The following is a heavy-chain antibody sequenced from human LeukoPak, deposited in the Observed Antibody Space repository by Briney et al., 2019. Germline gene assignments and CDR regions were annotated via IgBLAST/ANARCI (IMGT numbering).Heavy chain of an antibody. CDR1: GFIFSSYS. CDR2: ISSSSSYI. CDR3: ARDLGLVVVTAIDAFDI. J-gene: IGHJ3*02. V-gene: IGHV3-21*01. D-gene: IGHD2-21*02. Sequence: PGGSLRLSCAASGFIFSSYSMNWVRQAPGKGLEWVSSISSSSSYIYYADSVKGRFTISRDNAKNSLYLQMNSLRAEDTAVYYCARDLGLVVVTAIDAFDIWGQGTMVTVSS.